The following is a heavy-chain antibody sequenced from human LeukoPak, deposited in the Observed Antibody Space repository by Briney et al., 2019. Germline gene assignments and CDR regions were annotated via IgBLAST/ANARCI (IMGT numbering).Heavy chain of an antibody. V-gene: IGHV1-2*02. J-gene: IGHJ4*02. CDR3: ARGTLYGDTSFDY. CDR2: INPNSGGT. CDR1: GYTFTGYY. Sequence: ASVKVSCKASGYTFTGYYMHWVRQAPGQGLEWMGWINPNSGGTNYAQKFQGRVTMTRDTSISTAYMELSRLRSDDTAVYYCARGTLYGDTSFDYWGQGTLVTVSS. D-gene: IGHD4-17*01.